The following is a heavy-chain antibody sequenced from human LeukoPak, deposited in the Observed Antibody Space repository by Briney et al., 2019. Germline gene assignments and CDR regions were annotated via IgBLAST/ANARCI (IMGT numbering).Heavy chain of an antibody. V-gene: IGHV3-33*01. CDR3: AIESRYCSVGTCSFDY. J-gene: IGHJ4*02. D-gene: IGHD2-15*01. CDR1: GFTFISYA. CDR2: IWYDGSNT. Sequence: PGGSLRLSCAASGFTFISYAMHWVRQAPGTGLEWLAVIWYDGSNTYYADSVKGRFTNSRDKYKNKLHLQMNSLRAEDTAVYYCAIESRYCSVGTCSFDYWGQGTLVTVSS.